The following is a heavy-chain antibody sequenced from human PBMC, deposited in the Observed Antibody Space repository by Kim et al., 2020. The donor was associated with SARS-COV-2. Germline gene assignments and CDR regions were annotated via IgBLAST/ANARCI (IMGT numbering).Heavy chain of an antibody. J-gene: IGHJ3*02. V-gene: IGHV3-13*04. CDR2: IGTAGDT. D-gene: IGHD1-7*01. CDR3: ARGDITGTNAPFDI. Sequence: GGSLRLSCAASGFTFSSYDMHWVRQATGKGLEWVSAIGTAGDTYYPGSVKGRFTISRENAKNSLYLQMNSLRAGDTAVYYCARGDITGTNAPFDIWGQGTMVTVSS. CDR1: GFTFSSYD.